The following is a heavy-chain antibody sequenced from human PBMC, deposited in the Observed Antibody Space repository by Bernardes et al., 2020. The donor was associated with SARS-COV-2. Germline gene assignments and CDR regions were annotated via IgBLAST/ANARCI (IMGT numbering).Heavy chain of an antibody. CDR3: AKDPVDYYGSGREAE. J-gene: IGHJ4*02. Sequence: GGSLRLSCAASGFTFSSYAMSWVRQAPGKGLEWVSAISGSGGSTYYADSVKGRFTISRDNSKNTLYLQMNSLRAEDTAVYYCAKDPVDYYGSGREAEWGQGTLVTVSS. V-gene: IGHV3-23*01. CDR2: ISGSGGST. D-gene: IGHD3-10*01. CDR1: GFTFSSYA.